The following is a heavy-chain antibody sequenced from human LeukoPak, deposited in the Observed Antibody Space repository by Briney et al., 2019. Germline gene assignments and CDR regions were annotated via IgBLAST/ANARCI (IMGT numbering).Heavy chain of an antibody. D-gene: IGHD3-3*01. CDR3: ARGSLWYYDFWSGQGGGNWFDP. V-gene: IGHV3-30*02. Sequence: GGSLRLSCAASGFTFSSYAMSWVRQAPCKGLEWVAFIRYDGSNKYYADSVKGRFTISRDNSKNTLYLQMNSLRAEDTAVYYCARGSLWYYDFWSGQGGGNWFDPWGQGTLVTVSS. CDR2: IRYDGSNK. J-gene: IGHJ5*02. CDR1: GFTFSSYA.